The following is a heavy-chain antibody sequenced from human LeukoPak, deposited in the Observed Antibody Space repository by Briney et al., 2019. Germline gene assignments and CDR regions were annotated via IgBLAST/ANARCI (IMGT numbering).Heavy chain of an antibody. CDR1: VGSISSSSYY. CDR2: IYYSGST. D-gene: IGHD1-26*01. Sequence: SETLSLTCTVSVGSISSSSYYWGWIRQPPGKGLEWMGSIYYSGSTYYNPSPKSRVTISVDTSKNQFSLKLSSVTAADTAVYYCASMGYSGSYGYWGQGTLVTVSS. CDR3: ASMGYSGSYGY. J-gene: IGHJ4*02. V-gene: IGHV4-39*01.